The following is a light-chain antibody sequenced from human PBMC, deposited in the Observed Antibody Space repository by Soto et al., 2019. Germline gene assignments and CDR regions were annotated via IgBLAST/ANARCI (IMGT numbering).Light chain of an antibody. CDR2: DAS. Sequence: EIVLTQSPATLSLSPGERATLSCRASQSVSSYLAWYQQKPGQAPRLLIYDASNRATGIPARFSGSGSGTDFTLTISSLEPEDLAVDYCQQRSNWPFLTFGGGTKVEIK. CDR1: QSVSSY. J-gene: IGKJ4*01. CDR3: QQRSNWPFLT. V-gene: IGKV3-11*01.